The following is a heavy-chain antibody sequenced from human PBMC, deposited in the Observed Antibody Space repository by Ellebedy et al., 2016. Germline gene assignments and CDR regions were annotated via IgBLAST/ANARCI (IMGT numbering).Heavy chain of an antibody. J-gene: IGHJ3*02. Sequence: SETLSLTCTVSGGSISRDSWSWIRQPPGNGLEWLGYIFDSGGTIYNPSLRSRVTISLDKSQKHVPLNLTSVTAADTAIYFCARSSISLFGVTDAFDIWGQGTLVTVSS. CDR1: GGSISRDS. V-gene: IGHV4-59*01. CDR3: ARSSISLFGVTDAFDI. D-gene: IGHD3-3*01. CDR2: IFDSGGT.